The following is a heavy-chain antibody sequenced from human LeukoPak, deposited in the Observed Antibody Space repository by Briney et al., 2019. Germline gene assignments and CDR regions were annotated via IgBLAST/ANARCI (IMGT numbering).Heavy chain of an antibody. CDR3: AKAGSSGYYFDY. Sequence: GGSLRLSCVASGFSFSGYAMSWVRQGPGKGLEWVSGVSDSGEKTFYADSVKGRFTISRDNSKNTLYLQMNSLRAEDTAVYYCAKAGSSGYYFDYWGQGTLVTVSS. V-gene: IGHV3-23*01. CDR2: VSDSGEKT. J-gene: IGHJ4*02. CDR1: GFSFSGYA. D-gene: IGHD3-22*01.